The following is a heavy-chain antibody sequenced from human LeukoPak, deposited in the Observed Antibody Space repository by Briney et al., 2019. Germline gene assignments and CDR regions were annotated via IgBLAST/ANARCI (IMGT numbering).Heavy chain of an antibody. V-gene: IGHV4-59*12. CDR1: GGSISSYY. Sequence: SETLSLTCTVSGGSISSYYWSWIRQPPGKGLEWIGYIYYSGSTNYNPSLKSRVTMSVDTSKNQFSLKLSSVTAADTAVYYCAREGIAAASDYWGQGTLVTVSS. CDR2: IYYSGST. J-gene: IGHJ4*02. CDR3: AREGIAAASDY. D-gene: IGHD6-13*01.